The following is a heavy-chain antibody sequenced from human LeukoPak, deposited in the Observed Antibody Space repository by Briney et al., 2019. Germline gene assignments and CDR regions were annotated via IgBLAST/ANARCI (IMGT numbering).Heavy chain of an antibody. D-gene: IGHD5-24*01. CDR1: GGSISSDGYY. CDR3: ARTMATIRYFDY. V-gene: IGHV4-61*08. Sequence: SETLSLTCTVSGGSISSDGYYCNWIPQHPGEGLEWIGYIYYSGSTNYNPSLKSRVTISVDTSENQISLKLRSVTAADTAVYYCARTMATIRYFDYWGQGTLVTVSS. J-gene: IGHJ4*02. CDR2: IYYSGST.